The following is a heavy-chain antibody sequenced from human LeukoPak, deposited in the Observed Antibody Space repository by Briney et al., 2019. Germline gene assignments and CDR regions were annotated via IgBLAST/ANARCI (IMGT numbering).Heavy chain of an antibody. D-gene: IGHD5-12*01. CDR3: AKGGKTWHGFDS. CDR1: GFTFSSYA. Sequence: PGRSLRLSCAASGFTFSSYAMHWVRQAPGKGLEWVSGISDTGATTYYADSVKGRFTISRSQSKNTLYLQMDSLRVDDTAVYYCAKGGKTWHGFDSWGQGTLVTVSS. V-gene: IGHV3-23*01. J-gene: IGHJ4*02. CDR2: ISDTGATT.